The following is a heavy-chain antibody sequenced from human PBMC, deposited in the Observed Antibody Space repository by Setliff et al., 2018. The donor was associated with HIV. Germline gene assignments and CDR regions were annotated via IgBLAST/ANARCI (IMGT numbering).Heavy chain of an antibody. CDR2: ISPNFGHT. CDR3: ARSFRHMDV. D-gene: IGHD3-16*01. J-gene: IGHJ6*02. V-gene: IGHV1-18*04. CDR1: GYTFTTYG. Sequence: ASVKVSCKASGYTFTTYGISWMRQAPGHGLEWMGWISPNFGHTKYAQKFLDRVTMTIDTATSRAYIELRSLRSDDTAVYFCARSFRHMDVWGQGTTVTVS.